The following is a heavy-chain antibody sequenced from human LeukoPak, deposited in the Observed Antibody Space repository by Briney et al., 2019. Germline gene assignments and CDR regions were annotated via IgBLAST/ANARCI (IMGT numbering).Heavy chain of an antibody. CDR2: ISGRGDTI. Sequence: PGGSLRLSCAASGFTFRVYEMQWVRQAPGKGLEWVSYISGRGDTIYYADSVKGRFTISRDNARNSLYPQMNSLRSEDTALYYCARGDYYGSQNYTYDIWGQGTMVTVSS. J-gene: IGHJ3*02. CDR3: ARGDYYGSQNYTYDI. V-gene: IGHV3-48*03. CDR1: GFTFRVYE. D-gene: IGHD3-10*01.